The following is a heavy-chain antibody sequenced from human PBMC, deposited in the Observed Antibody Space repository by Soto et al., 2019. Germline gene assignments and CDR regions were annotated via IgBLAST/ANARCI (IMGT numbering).Heavy chain of an antibody. V-gene: IGHV1-69*06. CDR1: GGTLSGFG. Sequence: QVQLVQSGAEVKKPGSSVRVSCKASGGTLSGFGISWVRQAPGQGLEWMGGIIPVFGTATYTQKFQGRVTITADKSTSTAYMELSSLRSEDMAVYYCASGPFNYDSSGSYYSGFQHWGQGTQVTVSS. CDR3: ASGPFNYDSSGSYYSGFQH. D-gene: IGHD3-22*01. CDR2: IIPVFGTA. J-gene: IGHJ1*01.